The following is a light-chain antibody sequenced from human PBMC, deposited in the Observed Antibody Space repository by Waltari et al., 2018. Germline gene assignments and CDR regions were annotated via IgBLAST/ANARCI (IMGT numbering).Light chain of an antibody. J-gene: IGKJ4*01. CDR3: QEYDSLPIT. Sequence: LPASVGDRVTITCRASQYVKNNLAWFQQKPGKAPKVLIHKASRLESGVPSRFSGSGFGTEFILSISSLQPDDFATYYCQEYDSLPITFGGGTKVEIK. V-gene: IGKV1-5*03. CDR1: QYVKNN. CDR2: KAS.